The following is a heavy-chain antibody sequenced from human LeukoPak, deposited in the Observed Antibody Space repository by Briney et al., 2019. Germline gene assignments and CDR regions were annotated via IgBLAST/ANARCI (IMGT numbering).Heavy chain of an antibody. CDR3: ARGLTGTQSTYYYHYMDV. J-gene: IGHJ6*03. CDR2: ISYTGST. CDR1: SGSISSYF. Sequence: SETLSLTCTVSSGSISSYFWRWIRQPPGKGLEWIGYISYTGSTSYNPSLKSRLTISVDTAKNQFSLKLSSVTAAETAVYYCARGLTGTQSTYYYHYMDVWGKGTTVTVSS. D-gene: IGHD1-1*01. V-gene: IGHV4-59*01.